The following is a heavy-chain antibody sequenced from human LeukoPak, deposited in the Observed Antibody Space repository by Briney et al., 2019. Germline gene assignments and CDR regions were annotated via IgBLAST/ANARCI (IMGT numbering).Heavy chain of an antibody. J-gene: IGHJ4*02. V-gene: IGHV4-31*03. Sequence: SQTLSLTCTVPGDSITSGGYYWGWIRQHPGKGLEWIGYTYYGGSTYYNPSLKSRVTISVDTSKNQFSLRLTSVTAADTAVYYCARDKNGRSARGFDYWGQGTLVTVSS. CDR3: ARDKNGRSARGFDY. D-gene: IGHD2-8*01. CDR1: GDSITSGGYY. CDR2: TYYGGST.